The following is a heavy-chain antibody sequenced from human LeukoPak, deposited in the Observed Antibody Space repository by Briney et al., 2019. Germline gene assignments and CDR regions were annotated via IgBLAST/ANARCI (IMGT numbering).Heavy chain of an antibody. J-gene: IGHJ4*02. V-gene: IGHV3-9*01. CDR1: GFTFDDYA. CDR2: ISWNSGSI. CDR3: AKGGDGETGDLGY. D-gene: IGHD7-27*01. Sequence: GGSLRLSCAASGFTFDDYAMHWVRQAPGKGLEWVSGISWNSGSIGYADSVKGRFTISRDNAKNSLYLQMNSLRAEDTALYYCAKGGDGETGDLGYWGQGTLVTVSS.